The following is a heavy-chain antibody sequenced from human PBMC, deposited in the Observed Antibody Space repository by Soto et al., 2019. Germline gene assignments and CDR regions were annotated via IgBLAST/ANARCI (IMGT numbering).Heavy chain of an antibody. D-gene: IGHD1-1*01. Sequence: QVQLVESGGGVVQPGRSLRLSCAASGFTFSSYAMHWVRQAPGKGLEWVAVISYDGSNKYYADSVKGRFTISRDKSKNTMYLQMNSLRVEDTAVYYCAIGELEPLLAPCRYWGQGTLVTVSS. V-gene: IGHV3-30-3*01. CDR3: AIGELEPLLAPCRY. J-gene: IGHJ4*02. CDR2: ISYDGSNK. CDR1: GFTFSSYA.